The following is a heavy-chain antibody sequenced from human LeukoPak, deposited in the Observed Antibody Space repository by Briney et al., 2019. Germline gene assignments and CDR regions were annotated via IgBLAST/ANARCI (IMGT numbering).Heavy chain of an antibody. CDR1: GFTFSSCE. D-gene: IGHD3-10*01. Sequence: GGSLRLSCAASGFTFSSCEMNWVRQAPGKGLEWVSYISSSGSTIYYADSVKGRFTISGDNAKNSLYLQMNSLRAEDTAVYYCARGPMVRGVIIRRSKSGYFDYWGQGTLVTVSS. CDR3: ARGPMVRGVIIRRSKSGYFDY. CDR2: ISSSGSTI. V-gene: IGHV3-48*03. J-gene: IGHJ4*02.